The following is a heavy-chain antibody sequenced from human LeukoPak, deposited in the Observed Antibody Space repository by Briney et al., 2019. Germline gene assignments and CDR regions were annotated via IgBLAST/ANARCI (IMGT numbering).Heavy chain of an antibody. Sequence: GSLRLSCAASGFTFSSYEMNWVRQPPGKGLEWIGEINHSGSTNYNPSLKSRVTISVDTSKNQFSLKLSSVTAADTAVYYCARGGYCGGDCYLDYWGQGTLVTVSS. CDR3: ARGGYCGGDCYLDY. CDR1: GFTFSSYE. CDR2: INHSGST. J-gene: IGHJ4*02. D-gene: IGHD2-21*02. V-gene: IGHV4-34*01.